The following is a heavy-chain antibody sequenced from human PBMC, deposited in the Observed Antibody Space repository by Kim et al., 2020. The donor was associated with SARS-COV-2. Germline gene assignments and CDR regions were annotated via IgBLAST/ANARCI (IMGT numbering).Heavy chain of an antibody. CDR1: GFTFRTYV. V-gene: IGHV3-23*01. CDR2: ISMSGDST. CDR3: AKTYLPLAGSDPFDS. J-gene: IGHJ4*02. Sequence: GGSLRLSCAASGFTFRTYVMSWVRQAPGKGLERVSGISMSGDSTYYADSVKGRFTVSRDNSKNALYLQMNNLRAEDTAVYYCAKTYLPLAGSDPFDSWGQGTLVTVSS. D-gene: IGHD6-19*01.